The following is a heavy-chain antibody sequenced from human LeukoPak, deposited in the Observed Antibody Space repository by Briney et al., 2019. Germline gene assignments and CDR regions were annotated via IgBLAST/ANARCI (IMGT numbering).Heavy chain of an antibody. CDR1: GGSISSYY. CDR3: ARDGYSGYDFDY. J-gene: IGHJ4*02. V-gene: IGHV4-4*07. Sequence: SETLSLTCTVSGGSISSYYWSWIRQPAGKGLEWIGRIYTSGSTNYNPSLKSQVTMSVDTSKNQFSLKLSSVTAADTAVYHCARDGYSGYDFDYWGQGTLVTVSS. CDR2: IYTSGST. D-gene: IGHD5-12*01.